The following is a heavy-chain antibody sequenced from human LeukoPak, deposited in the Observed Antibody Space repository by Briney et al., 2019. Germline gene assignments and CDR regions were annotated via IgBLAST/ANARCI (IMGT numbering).Heavy chain of an antibody. J-gene: IGHJ5*02. Sequence: SETLSLTCTVSGGSISSGDYYWSWIRQPPGKGLEWIGYMYYSGSTYYNPSLKGRVTISVDTSKNQFSLKLSSVTAADTAVYYCARFSYDFWSGYGFDPWGQGTLVTVSS. CDR3: ARFSYDFWSGYGFDP. CDR2: MYYSGST. V-gene: IGHV4-30-4*01. CDR1: GGSISSGDYY. D-gene: IGHD3-3*01.